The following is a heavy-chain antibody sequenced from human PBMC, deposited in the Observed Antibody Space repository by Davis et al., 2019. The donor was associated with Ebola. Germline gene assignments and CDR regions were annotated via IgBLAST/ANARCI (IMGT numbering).Heavy chain of an antibody. CDR1: VITFSSYA. J-gene: IGHJ6*04. Sequence: GGSLRLSCADSVITFSSYAMTWVRQAPGQGLEWVSAISGRGGTTYYAGSVKGRLTVSRDNSKKTLYLQMNSLRAEDTAVYYCAKSGLSFGVVKYHYGMDVWGKGTTVTVSS. V-gene: IGHV3-23*01. CDR3: AKSGLSFGVVKYHYGMDV. D-gene: IGHD3-3*01. CDR2: ISGRGGTT.